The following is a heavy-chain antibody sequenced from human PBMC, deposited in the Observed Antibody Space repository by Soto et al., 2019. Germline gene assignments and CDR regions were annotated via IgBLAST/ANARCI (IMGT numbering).Heavy chain of an antibody. V-gene: IGHV1-3*01. CDR3: ARDSSSWYGILDY. J-gene: IGHJ4*02. D-gene: IGHD6-13*01. CDR2: INAGNGNT. Sequence: ASVKVSCKASGYTFTSYAMHWVRQAPGQRLEWMGWINAGNGNTKYSQKFQGRVTITRDTSASTAYMELSSLRSEDTAVYYCARDSSSWYGILDYWGQGTLVTVSS. CDR1: GYTFTSYA.